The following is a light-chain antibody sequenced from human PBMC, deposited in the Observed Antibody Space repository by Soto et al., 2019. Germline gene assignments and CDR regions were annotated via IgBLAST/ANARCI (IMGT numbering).Light chain of an antibody. Sequence: EIVLTQSPGTLSLSPGERATVSCRTSQSVSSSYLAWYQQKPGQAPRLLIYGASTRATGISARISGSGSGTDFTLTISRLEPEDFAVYYCQQYGSSPETFGQGTKVDIK. J-gene: IGKJ1*01. V-gene: IGKV3-20*01. CDR2: GAS. CDR1: QSVSSSY. CDR3: QQYGSSPET.